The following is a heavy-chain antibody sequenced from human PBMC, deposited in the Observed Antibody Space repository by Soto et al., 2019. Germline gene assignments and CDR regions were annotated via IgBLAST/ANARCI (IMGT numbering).Heavy chain of an antibody. CDR2: IYPFDSDT. CDR3: ATGIAAAGTHCDGDCYGFEC. Sequence: PEESLKISCKGSGYSFTSYWIGWVRQIPWKGLEWMGIIYPFDSDTRYSPSFQGQVTISADKSISTTYLQWSSLKASDTAMYYCATGIAAAGTHCDGDCYGFECWGEGSMLTVSS. V-gene: IGHV5-51*01. J-gene: IGHJ4*02. D-gene: IGHD2-21*02. CDR1: GYSFTSYW.